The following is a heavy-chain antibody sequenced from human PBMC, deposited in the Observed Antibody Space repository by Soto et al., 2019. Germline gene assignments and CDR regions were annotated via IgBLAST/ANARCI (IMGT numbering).Heavy chain of an antibody. V-gene: IGHV1-18*01. CDR1: GYTFTNYG. CDR2: ISNYNGKT. J-gene: IGHJ6*02. D-gene: IGHD3-9*01. CDR3: ARVQKFYILNGSSHSIDV. Sequence: ASVKVSCKASGYTFTNYGITWVRQAPGQGLEWMGWISNYNGKTNYAQILQGRVTMTTDTSTRTAYMELTSLRSDDTATYYCARVQKFYILNGSSHSIDVCGQGNTVTVSS.